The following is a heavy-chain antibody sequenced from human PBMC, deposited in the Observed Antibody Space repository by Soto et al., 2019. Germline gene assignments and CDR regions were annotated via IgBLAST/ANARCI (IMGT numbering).Heavy chain of an antibody. J-gene: IGHJ6*02. CDR3: AREGKYCSSTRCYTYRDYYYGMDV. V-gene: IGHV3-53*01. D-gene: IGHD2-2*02. Sequence: PXGSLRLSFAASGFTVSSNYMSWVRQAPGKGLEWVSVIYSGGSTYYADSVKGRFTISRDDSKNTLYLQMNSLRAEDTAVYYCAREGKYCSSTRCYTYRDYYYGMDVWGPGTTVTVSS. CDR2: IYSGGST. CDR1: GFTVSSNY.